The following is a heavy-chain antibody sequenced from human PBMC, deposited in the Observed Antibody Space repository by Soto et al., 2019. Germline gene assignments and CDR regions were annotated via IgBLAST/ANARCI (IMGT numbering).Heavy chain of an antibody. J-gene: IGHJ4*02. CDR2: IYHSGST. CDR3: ARHGAGGSTRPYYFDY. D-gene: IGHD1-26*01. V-gene: IGHV4-4*02. Sequence: SETLSLTCAVSGGSISSSNWWSWVRQPPGKGLEWIGEIYHSGSTNYNPSLKSRVTISVDKSKSQFSLKLSSVTAADTAVYFCARHGAGGSTRPYYFDYWGPGTLVTVSS. CDR1: GGSISSSNW.